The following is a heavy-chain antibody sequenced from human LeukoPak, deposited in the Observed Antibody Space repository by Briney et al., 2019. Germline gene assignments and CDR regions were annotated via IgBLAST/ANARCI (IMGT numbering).Heavy chain of an antibody. CDR2: IYYSGST. Sequence: PSQTLSLTCTVSGGSISSGGYYWSWIRQHPGKGLEWIGYIYYSGSTYHNPSLKSRVTMSVDTSKNQFSLKLSSVTAVDTAVYYCARTAKNTGVYFDHWGQGTLVTVSS. CDR1: GGSISSGGYY. J-gene: IGHJ4*02. CDR3: ARTAKNTGVYFDH. V-gene: IGHV4-31*03. D-gene: IGHD2-8*02.